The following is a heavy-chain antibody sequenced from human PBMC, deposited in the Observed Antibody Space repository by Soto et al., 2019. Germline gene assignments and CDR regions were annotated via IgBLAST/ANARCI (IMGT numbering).Heavy chain of an antibody. CDR2: ISAYNGNT. Sequence: ASVKVSCKASGYTFTSYGISWVRQAPGQGLEWMGWISAYNGNTNYAQKLQGRVTMTTDTSTSTAYMELRSLRSDDTAVYYCAGSLLGYCSGGSCGWFAPWGQGTLVTVSS. V-gene: IGHV1-18*01. D-gene: IGHD2-15*01. CDR1: GYTFTSYG. CDR3: AGSLLGYCSGGSCGWFAP. J-gene: IGHJ5*02.